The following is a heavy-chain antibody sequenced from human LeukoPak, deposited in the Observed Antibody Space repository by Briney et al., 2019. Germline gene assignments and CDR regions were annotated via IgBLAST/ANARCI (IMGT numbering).Heavy chain of an antibody. CDR2: IYSGGST. V-gene: IGHV3-53*01. D-gene: IGHD4-17*01. CDR1: GFTVSSNY. J-gene: IGHJ4*02. CDR3: ARADYGDYISDY. Sequence: GSLRLSCAASGFTVSSNYMSWVRQAPGKGLEWVSVIYSGGSTYYAGSVKGRFTISRDNSKNTLYLQMNSLRAEDTAVYYCARADYGDYISDYWGQGTLVTVSS.